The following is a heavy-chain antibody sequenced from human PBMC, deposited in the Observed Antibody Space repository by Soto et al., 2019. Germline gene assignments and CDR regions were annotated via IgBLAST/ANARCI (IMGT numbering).Heavy chain of an antibody. J-gene: IGHJ4*02. Sequence: SGKVSCKASGYTFTSYYMQWVRQARGQRLEWIGWIVVGSGNTNYAQKFQERVTITRDMSTSTAYMELSSLRSEDTAVYYCAASGSYYWGQGTLVTVSS. CDR3: AASGSYY. V-gene: IGHV1-58*02. CDR1: GYTFTSYY. D-gene: IGHD1-26*01. CDR2: IVVGSGNT.